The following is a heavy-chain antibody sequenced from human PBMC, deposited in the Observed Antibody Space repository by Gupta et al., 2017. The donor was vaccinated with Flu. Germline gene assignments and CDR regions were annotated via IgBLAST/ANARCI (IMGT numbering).Heavy chain of an antibody. D-gene: IGHD3-10*01. V-gene: IGHV4-34*02. Sequence: QVQLQQWGAGLLKPSKTLSLNCTVYGGSFSGFYWRWIRQSPGKGLECIGEVNHGVYSNYNPSLNDRVTMLVDTSKNQFSLKLSSVTVADTAVYYCARGDRAFCAAVSCYELGLWGQGTLVTVSS. CDR1: GGSFSGFY. CDR2: VNHGVYS. J-gene: IGHJ1*01. CDR3: ARGDRAFCAAVSCYELGL.